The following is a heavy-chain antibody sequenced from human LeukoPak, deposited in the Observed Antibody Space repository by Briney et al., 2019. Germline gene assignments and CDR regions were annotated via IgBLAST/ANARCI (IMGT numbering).Heavy chain of an antibody. CDR1: GGSFSGYY. J-gene: IGHJ4*02. D-gene: IGHD6-19*01. CDR3: ARHTNSGWTYYFDF. Sequence: SETLSLTCAVYGGSFSGYYWSWIRQPPGKGLEWIGDINHSGSTSYNPSLESRVSISVETSKNQFSLSLSSVTAADTAVYYCARHTNSGWTYYFDFWGQGTLVTVSS. V-gene: IGHV4-34*01. CDR2: INHSGST.